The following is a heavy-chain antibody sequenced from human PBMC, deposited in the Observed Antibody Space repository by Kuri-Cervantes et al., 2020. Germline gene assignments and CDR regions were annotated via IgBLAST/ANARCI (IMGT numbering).Heavy chain of an antibody. J-gene: IGHJ5*02. D-gene: IGHD6-19*01. Sequence: SVKVSCKASGGTFSSYAISWVRQAPGQGLEWMGGIIPIFGTANYAQKFQGRVTITADESTSTAYMELSSLRSEDTTVYYCARDLAVAGTIWFDPGGQGTLVTVSS. CDR1: GGTFSSYA. CDR2: IIPIFGTA. CDR3: ARDLAVAGTIWFDP. V-gene: IGHV1-69*13.